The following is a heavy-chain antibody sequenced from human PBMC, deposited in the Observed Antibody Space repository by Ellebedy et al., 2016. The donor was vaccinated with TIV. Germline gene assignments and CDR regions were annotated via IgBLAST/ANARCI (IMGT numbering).Heavy chain of an antibody. CDR1: RVAFSNFW. V-gene: IGHV3-74*01. CDR3: ARGPYYSDPSAPYAHY. D-gene: IGHD3-22*01. Sequence: GESLKISXAASRVAFSNFWMHWVRQVPGKGLVWVSRISSDERSTTYADSVKGRFTISRDNAKSTLYLQMNSLGAEDTAVYYCARGPYYSDPSAPYAHYWGQGTLVTVSS. J-gene: IGHJ4*02. CDR2: ISSDERST.